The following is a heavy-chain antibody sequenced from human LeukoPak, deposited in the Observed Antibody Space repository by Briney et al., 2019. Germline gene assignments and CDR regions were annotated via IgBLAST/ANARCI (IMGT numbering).Heavy chain of an antibody. CDR3: ARTHRCIADDAFDI. D-gene: IGHD6-13*01. V-gene: IGHV4-59*01. CDR2: IYYSGST. J-gene: IGHJ3*02. CDR1: GGSISSYY. Sequence: PSETLSLTCTVSGGSISSYYWSWIRQPPGKGLEWIGYIYYSGSTNYNPSLKSRVTISVDTSKNQFSLKLSSVTAADTAVYYCARTHRCIADDAFDIWGQGTMVTVSS.